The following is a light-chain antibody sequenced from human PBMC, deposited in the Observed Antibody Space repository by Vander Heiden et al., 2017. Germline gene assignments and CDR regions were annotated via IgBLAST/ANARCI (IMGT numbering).Light chain of an antibody. V-gene: IGKV1-39*01. CDR1: QSISRY. J-gene: IGKJ1*01. CDR3: QQTYTTPRT. Sequence: IQLTHSPSSLSASVGDRVTITCRASQSISRYLNWYQQKPGKAPKLLIYAASNLESGVPLRFSGSGSGTDFTLTISSLLPEDFATYYCQQTYTTPRTFGQGTKVEIK. CDR2: AAS.